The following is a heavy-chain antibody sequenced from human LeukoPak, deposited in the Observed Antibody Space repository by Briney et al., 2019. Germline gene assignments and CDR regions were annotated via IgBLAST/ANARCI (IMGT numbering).Heavy chain of an antibody. V-gene: IGHV3-30-3*01. Sequence: PGGSLSFSCAASGFTFSNMPLHWVAQAQGKGLVWGEIISYDGSNKYYADSVKGRFTISRDNSKNTLYLQMNSLRAEDTAVYYCARDKIAAAGLKLPDYWGQGTLVTVSS. J-gene: IGHJ4*02. CDR2: ISYDGSNK. CDR1: GFTFSNMP. D-gene: IGHD6-13*01. CDR3: ARDKIAAAGLKLPDY.